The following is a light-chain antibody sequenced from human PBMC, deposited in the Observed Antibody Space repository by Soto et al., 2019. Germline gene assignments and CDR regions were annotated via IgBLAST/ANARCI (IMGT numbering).Light chain of an antibody. Sequence: QSVLTQPPSVSGAPGQRVTISCTGSSSNIGAGYDVHWYQQLPGTAPKLLIYGNSNRPSGVPDRFSGSKSGTSASLAITGLLAEDEADYDCQSYDSSLSGWVFGGGTKLTVL. CDR1: SSNIGAGYD. V-gene: IGLV1-40*01. CDR2: GNS. J-gene: IGLJ3*02. CDR3: QSYDSSLSGWV.